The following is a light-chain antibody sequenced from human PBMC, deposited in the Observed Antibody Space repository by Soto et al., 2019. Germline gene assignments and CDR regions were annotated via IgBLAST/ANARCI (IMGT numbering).Light chain of an antibody. V-gene: IGLV2-14*03. CDR2: DVS. CDR1: SSDVGGYNY. CDR3: SSYTTSNTRQIV. J-gene: IGLJ1*01. Sequence: QSVLTQPASVSGSPVQPITISCTGTSSDVGGYNYVSWYQHHPGKAPKLMIFDVSNRPSGVSNRFSGSKSGNTASLTISGLQPEDEADYYCSSYTTSNTRQIVFGTGTKVTVL.